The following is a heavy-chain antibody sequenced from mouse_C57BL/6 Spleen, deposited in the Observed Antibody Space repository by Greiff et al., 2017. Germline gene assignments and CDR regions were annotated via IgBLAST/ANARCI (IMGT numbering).Heavy chain of an antibody. CDR2: IWGVGSK. J-gene: IGHJ4*01. V-gene: IGHV2-6*01. CDR1: GFSLTSYG. CDR3: GSRGLPPDYAMDY. Sequence: VKLEESGPGLVAPSQSLSITCTVSGFSLTSYGVDWVRQSPGKGLEWLGVIWGVGSKNYKSALKSRLSIINDNSKSHVFLKLISLQTDDTAMYYCGSRGLPPDYAMDYWGQGTSVTVSS. D-gene: IGHD2-4*01.